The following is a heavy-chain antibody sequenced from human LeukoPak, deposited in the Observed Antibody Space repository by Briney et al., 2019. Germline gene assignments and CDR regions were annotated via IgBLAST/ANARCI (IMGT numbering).Heavy chain of an antibody. CDR1: GGSFSGYY. D-gene: IGHD2-21*02. J-gene: IGHJ5*02. CDR2: INHSGST. V-gene: IGHV4-34*01. Sequence: SETLSLTCAVYGGSFSGYYWSWIRQPPGKGLEWIGEINHSGSTNYNPSLKSRVTISVDTSKNQFSLKLSSVTAADTAVYYCARVFCGGDCYPIFAFARKYNWFAPGGREPLVTVSS. CDR3: ARVFCGGDCYPIFAFARKYNWFAP.